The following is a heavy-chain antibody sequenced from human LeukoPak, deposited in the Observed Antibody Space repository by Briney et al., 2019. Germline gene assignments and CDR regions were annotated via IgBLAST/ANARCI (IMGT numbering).Heavy chain of an antibody. J-gene: IGHJ4*02. D-gene: IGHD3-3*01. V-gene: IGHV3-7*03. CDR1: AFIFSGHW. CDR2: IKLDGSEK. Sequence: GGSLRLSCEASAFIFSGHWLNWVRQTPGKGLEWVANIKLDGSEKNYVDSVKGRFTISRDNTKNSLYLQMNSLRVEDTAVFYCARDQYDTWSRRGNFDSWGQGTLVIVSS. CDR3: ARDQYDTWSRRGNFDS.